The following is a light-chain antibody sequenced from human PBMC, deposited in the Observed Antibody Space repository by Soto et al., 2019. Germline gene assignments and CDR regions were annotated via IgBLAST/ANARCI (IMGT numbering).Light chain of an antibody. V-gene: IGKV1-5*03. CDR3: QHYNSYSEA. CDR1: QSISSW. Sequence: DIQMTKSPSTLSVSVGERVTITCRASQSISSWLAWYQQKPGKAPKLLIYKASTLKSGVPSRFSGSGSGTEFTLTISSLQPDDFATYYCQHYNSYSEAFGQGTKVDI. J-gene: IGKJ1*01. CDR2: KAS.